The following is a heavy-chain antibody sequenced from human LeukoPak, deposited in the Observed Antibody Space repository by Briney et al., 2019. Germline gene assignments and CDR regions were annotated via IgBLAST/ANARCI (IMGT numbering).Heavy chain of an antibody. Sequence: SETLSLTCTVSGGSISSDDYYWSWIRQPPGKGLEWIGYIYYSGSTNYNPSLKSRVTISVDTSKNQFSLKLSSVTAADTAVYYCAVTNLATVDYWGQGTLVTVSS. CDR3: AVTNLATVDY. CDR1: GGSISSDDYY. V-gene: IGHV4-61*08. J-gene: IGHJ4*02. D-gene: IGHD2-21*02. CDR2: IYYSGST.